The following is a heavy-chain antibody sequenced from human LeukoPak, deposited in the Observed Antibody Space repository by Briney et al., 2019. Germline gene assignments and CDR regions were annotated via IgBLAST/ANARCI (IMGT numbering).Heavy chain of an antibody. J-gene: IGHJ5*02. V-gene: IGHV1-2*02. CDR2: INPNSGGT. CDR3: ARSTGWGPYNWFDP. D-gene: IGHD3-9*01. CDR1: GYTFTGYY. Sequence: GASVKVSCKASGYTFTGYYMHWVRQAPGQGLEWMGWINPNSGGTNYAQKFQGRVTMTRDTSISTAYMELSRLRSDDTAVYYCARSTGWGPYNWFDPWGQGTLVTVSS.